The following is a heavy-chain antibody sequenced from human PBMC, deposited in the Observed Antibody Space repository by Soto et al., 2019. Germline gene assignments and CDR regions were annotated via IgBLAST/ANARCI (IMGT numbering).Heavy chain of an antibody. J-gene: IGHJ4*02. Sequence: SETLSLTSGVYGMSFIGFYWSWIRQPPGKGLEWLGEITHSGTTDYNPSLKSRLTISVDTSRQQFSLKLTSVTAADTAVYYCARTAATDTWYYFDYWGQGTRVTVSS. CDR2: ITHSGTT. CDR1: GMSFIGFY. V-gene: IGHV4-34*01. D-gene: IGHD6-13*01. CDR3: ARTAATDTWYYFDY.